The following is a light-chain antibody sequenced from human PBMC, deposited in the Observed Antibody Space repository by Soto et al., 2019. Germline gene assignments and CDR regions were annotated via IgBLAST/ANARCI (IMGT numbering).Light chain of an antibody. CDR1: QGISNY. V-gene: IGKV1-27*01. CDR2: AAS. J-gene: IGKJ1*01. Sequence: DIQMTQSPSSLSASVGDTVTITCRASQGISNYLAWYQQKPGQVPNLLIYAASTSQSGVPSRFSGSGSGTDFTLTISSLRPEDVATYYCQKYNNAPRTFGQGTKVE. CDR3: QKYNNAPRT.